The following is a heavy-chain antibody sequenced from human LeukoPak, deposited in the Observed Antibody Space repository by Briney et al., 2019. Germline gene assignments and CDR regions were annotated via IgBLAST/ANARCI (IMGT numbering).Heavy chain of an antibody. V-gene: IGHV4-34*01. J-gene: IGHJ3*02. CDR3: ARAAVYAFDI. Sequence: SETLSLTCAFYGGSFSGYYWNWIRQPPGKGLEWIGEVSHSGSAKYNPSLKSRVTISVDTSKNQFSLKLSSVTAADTAVYYCARAAVYAFDIWGQGTMVTVSS. CDR2: VSHSGSA. CDR1: GGSFSGYY. D-gene: IGHD2-8*01.